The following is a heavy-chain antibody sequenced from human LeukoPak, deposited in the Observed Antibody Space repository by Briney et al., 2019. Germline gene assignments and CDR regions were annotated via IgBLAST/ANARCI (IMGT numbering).Heavy chain of an antibody. CDR2: ISERGTTT. Sequence: GGSLRLSCVVSGISLSNYAMTWVRQAPGKGLEWVSYISERGTTTTYADSVKGRFTISRDTSLNTLYLQMSNLRAEDTAVYFCAKRGVVIRGILVIGYHQEAYHYDFWGQGVLVTVSS. D-gene: IGHD3-10*01. J-gene: IGHJ4*02. CDR3: AKRGVVIRGILVIGYHQEAYHYDF. CDR1: GISLSNYA. V-gene: IGHV3-23*01.